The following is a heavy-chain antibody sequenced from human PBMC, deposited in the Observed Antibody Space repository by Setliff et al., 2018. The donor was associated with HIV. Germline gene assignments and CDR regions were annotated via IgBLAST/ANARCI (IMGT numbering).Heavy chain of an antibody. CDR3: AGGPGTTSIDY. J-gene: IGHJ4*02. V-gene: IGHV4-34*01. Sequence: SETLSLTCTVSGASIRGHYWNWIRQPPGKGLQWIGEINHSGRTNYNPSLKSRVTISLDASRNQFSLELISVTAADTAAYYCAGGPGTTSIDYWAQGTLVTVSS. CDR2: INHSGRT. D-gene: IGHD1-26*01. CDR1: GASIRGHY.